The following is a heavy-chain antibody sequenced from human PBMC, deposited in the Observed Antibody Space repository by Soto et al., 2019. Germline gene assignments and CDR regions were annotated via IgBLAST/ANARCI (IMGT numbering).Heavy chain of an antibody. CDR1: HGSITIGDYF. D-gene: IGHD2-15*01. CDR2: VHSSGGT. CDR3: ASVVVGATRQTGSDH. J-gene: IGHJ4*02. V-gene: IGHV4-39*01. Sequence: PSETLSLTCTVSHGSITIGDYFWACIRQPPGKGLEFIGSVHSSGGTYYSPSLKSRASISIDKSKNQFSLKLTSVNAGDTAVYFCASVVVGATRQTGSDHWGQGTLVTVSS.